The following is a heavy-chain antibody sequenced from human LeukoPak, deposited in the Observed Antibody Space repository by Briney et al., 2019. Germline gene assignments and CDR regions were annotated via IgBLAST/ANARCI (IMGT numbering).Heavy chain of an antibody. V-gene: IGHV3-21*01. CDR1: GFTFSSYS. CDR2: IDTSTTYM. CDR3: AREAGTGERWYFDL. D-gene: IGHD7-27*01. J-gene: IGHJ2*01. Sequence: GGSLRLSCAASGFTFSSYSMNWVRQAPGKGLEWVSSIDTSTTYMTYADSVKGRFTISRDNARNSLYLQMNSLRAEDTAVYYCAREAGTGERWYFDLWGRGTLVTVSS.